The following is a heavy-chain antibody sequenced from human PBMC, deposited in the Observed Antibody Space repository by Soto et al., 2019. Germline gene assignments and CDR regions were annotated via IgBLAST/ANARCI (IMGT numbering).Heavy chain of an antibody. D-gene: IGHD6-13*01. J-gene: IGHJ6*02. V-gene: IGHV5-51*01. CDR1: GYKFTTYW. CDR3: ARHKVPYNRVIAAAGPRQNYYYYGMDV. Sequence: PGESLKISCNVSGYKFTTYWIGWVRQMPGKGLEWMGTIYPDDSDTRYSPSFQGQVTISADKSISTAYLQWSSLKASDTAIYYCARHKVPYNRVIAAAGPRQNYYYYGMDVWGQGTTVTVSS. CDR2: IYPDDSDT.